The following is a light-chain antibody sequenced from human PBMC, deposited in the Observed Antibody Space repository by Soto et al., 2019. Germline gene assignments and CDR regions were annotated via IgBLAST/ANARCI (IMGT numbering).Light chain of an antibody. CDR2: DAS. J-gene: IGKJ5*01. V-gene: IGKV3D-20*02. CDR3: QQRSNWPIT. CDR1: QTVRNNY. Sequence: EFVLTQSPGTLSLSPGERATLSCRASQTVRNNYLAWYQQKPGQAPRLRIYDASSRATGIPDRFSGGGSVTDFTLPISRLEPEDFAVYYCQQRSNWPITFGQGTRLEIK.